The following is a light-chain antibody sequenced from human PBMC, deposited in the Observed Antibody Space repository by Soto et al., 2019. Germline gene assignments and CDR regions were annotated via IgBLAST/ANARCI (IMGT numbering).Light chain of an antibody. V-gene: IGKV3-20*01. CDR2: GAS. CDR3: QQYGSSPRT. Sequence: EIVLTQSPGTLSLSAGERATLSCRASQSVDNSNLAWYQQKLGRAPRLLISGASTRATGIPDRFRGSGSETDFTLTIARLEPEDFAVYYCQQYGSSPRTFGQGTRLEIK. J-gene: IGKJ5*01. CDR1: QSVDNSN.